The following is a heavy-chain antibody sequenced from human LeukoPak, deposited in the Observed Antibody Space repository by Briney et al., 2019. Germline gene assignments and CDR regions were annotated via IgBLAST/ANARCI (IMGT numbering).Heavy chain of an antibody. J-gene: IGHJ4*02. CDR1: GGSISSSSYY. D-gene: IGHD6-13*01. CDR2: IYYSGST. V-gene: IGHV4-39*07. CDR3: ARNAAAGILFDY. Sequence: SETLSLTCTVSGGSISSSSYYWGWIRQPPGKGLEWIGSIYYSGSTYYNPSLKSRVTISVDTSKNQFSLKLSSVTAADTAVYYCARNAAAGILFDYWGQGTLVTVSS.